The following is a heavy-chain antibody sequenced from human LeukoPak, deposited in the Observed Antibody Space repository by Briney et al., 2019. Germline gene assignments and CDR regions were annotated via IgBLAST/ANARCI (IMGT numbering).Heavy chain of an antibody. J-gene: IGHJ4*02. Sequence: PGGSLRLSCAASGFTFSSYAMSWVRQAPGKGLEWVSAISGSGGSTYYADSVKGRFTISRDNSKNTLYLQMNSLRAEDTAVYYCAKIGCSSTSCYYSPSDYWGQGTLVTVSS. CDR1: GFTFSSYA. D-gene: IGHD2-2*01. CDR2: ISGSGGST. V-gene: IGHV3-23*01. CDR3: AKIGCSSTSCYYSPSDY.